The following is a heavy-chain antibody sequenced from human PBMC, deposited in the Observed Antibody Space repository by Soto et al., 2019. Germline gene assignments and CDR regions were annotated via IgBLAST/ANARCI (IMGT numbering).Heavy chain of an antibody. V-gene: IGHV1-18*01. Sequence: QVQLVQSGAEVKKPGASVKVSCKASGYIFTTYGISWVRQAPGQGLEWMGWISGYNGKTNYAQKLQGRVTMTTDTLTGTAYRALRRLSSDAPAVYYCARAGAIVVGTAGDLWGQGTLVTVSS. D-gene: IGHD2-21*02. J-gene: IGHJ4*02. CDR1: GYIFTTYG. CDR3: ARAGAIVVGTAGDL. CDR2: ISGYNGKT.